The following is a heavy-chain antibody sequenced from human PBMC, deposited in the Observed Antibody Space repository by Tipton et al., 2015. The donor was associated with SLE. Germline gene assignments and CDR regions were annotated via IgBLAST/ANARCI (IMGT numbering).Heavy chain of an antibody. V-gene: IGHV3-33*08. CDR1: GFTFSAYA. J-gene: IGHJ4*02. CDR3: VRGTTMVYDY. D-gene: IGHD5-18*01. Sequence: SLRLSCAASGFTFSAYAMHWVRQAPGKGLGWVTVIWYDGTNTYYADSVKGRFTISRDNSNNTLYLQMSSLRGEDTAVYYCVRGTTMVYDYWGQGILVTVSS. CDR2: IWYDGTNT.